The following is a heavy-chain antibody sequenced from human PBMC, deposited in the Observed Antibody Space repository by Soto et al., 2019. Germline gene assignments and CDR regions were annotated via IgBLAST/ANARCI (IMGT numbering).Heavy chain of an antibody. CDR1: GYTFAHYG. V-gene: IGHV1-18*01. J-gene: IGHJ5*02. CDR2: ISTSNGDT. Sequence: QVQLVQSGTEVKKPGASVKVSCKASGYTFAHYGLVWVRQAPGQGLEWMGWISTSNGDTNYTPKLQGRVTMTKDTSTNAADMELRSLTSYDTAVYYCAREWDYYASRSYSNWFDPRGQGTLVTVSS. D-gene: IGHD3-10*01. CDR3: AREWDYYASRSYSNWFDP.